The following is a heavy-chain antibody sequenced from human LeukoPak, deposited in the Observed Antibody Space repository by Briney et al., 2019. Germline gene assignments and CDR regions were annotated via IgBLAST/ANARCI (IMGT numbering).Heavy chain of an antibody. V-gene: IGHV1-18*01. CDR1: GYTFISYG. Sequence: ASVKVSCKASGYTFISYGISWVRQAPGQGLEWMGWISAYNGNTNYAQKLQGRVTMTRDMSTSTVYMELSSLRSDDTAVYYCARESYYDSSGYSFDYWGQGTLVTVSS. CDR3: ARESYYDSSGYSFDY. CDR2: ISAYNGNT. J-gene: IGHJ4*02. D-gene: IGHD3-22*01.